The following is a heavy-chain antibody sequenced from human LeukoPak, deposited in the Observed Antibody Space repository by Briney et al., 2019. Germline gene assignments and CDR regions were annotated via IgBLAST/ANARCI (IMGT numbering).Heavy chain of an antibody. CDR1: GFTLNNAW. CDR2: IKRETDGGTI. V-gene: IGHV3-15*01. CDR3: TTDRYYDNSELQFQH. J-gene: IGHJ1*01. D-gene: IGHD3-22*01. Sequence: GGSLRLSCAASGFTLNNAWMGWVRQAPGKGLEWLGRIKRETDGGTIDYAAPVKGRFTISRDDSRNTLYLQMDSLKIEDTAVYYCTTDRYYDNSELQFQHWGQGTLVTVSS.